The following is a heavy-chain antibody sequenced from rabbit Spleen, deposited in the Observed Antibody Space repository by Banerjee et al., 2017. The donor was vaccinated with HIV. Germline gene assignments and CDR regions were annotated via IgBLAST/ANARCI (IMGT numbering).Heavy chain of an antibody. CDR2: IYAGSSGST. CDR1: GFSLNSGYD. CDR3: ARDAGTSFSTYGMDL. Sequence: QSLEESGGGLVKPGASLTLTCKAFGFSLNSGYDMCWVRQTPGKGLEWIASIYAGSSGSTYSATWAKGRFTISKTSSTTVTLQMTSLTVADTATYFCARDAGTSFSTYGMDLWGPGTLVTVS. J-gene: IGHJ6*01. D-gene: IGHD8-1*01. V-gene: IGHV1S40*01.